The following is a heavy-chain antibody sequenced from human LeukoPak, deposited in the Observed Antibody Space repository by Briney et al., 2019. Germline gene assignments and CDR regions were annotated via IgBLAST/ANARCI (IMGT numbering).Heavy chain of an antibody. CDR3: ARAPEYYDFWSGYYGAQYYFDY. CDR1: GFPFSDYY. J-gene: IGHJ4*02. D-gene: IGHD3-3*01. CDR2: ISSSGSNI. V-gene: IGHV3-11*04. Sequence: GGSLRLSCVASGFPFSDYYMSWIRQAPGKGLDWVSYISSSGSNIYYADSVKGRFTISRDNAKNSLYLQMNSLRAEDTAVYYCARAPEYYDFWSGYYGAQYYFDYWGQGTLVTVSS.